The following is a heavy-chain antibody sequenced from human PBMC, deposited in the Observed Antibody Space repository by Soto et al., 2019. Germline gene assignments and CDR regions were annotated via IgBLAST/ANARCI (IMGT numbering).Heavy chain of an antibody. CDR2: INQDGGKK. V-gene: IGHV3-7*01. Sequence: VGSLRLSCAASGFTFSSHWMSWVRQAPGKGLEWVANINQDGGKKYYLDSVKGRFTISRDNAKNPLYLQMNSLRAEDTAVYYCARIRCPASSGYIDSWGQGALVTVSS. CDR3: ARIRCPASSGYIDS. CDR1: GFTFSSHW. J-gene: IGHJ4*02. D-gene: IGHD2-2*02.